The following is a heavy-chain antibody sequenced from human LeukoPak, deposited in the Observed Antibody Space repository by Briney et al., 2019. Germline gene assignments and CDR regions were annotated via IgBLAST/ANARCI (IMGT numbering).Heavy chain of an antibody. J-gene: IGHJ5*02. CDR3: ARDVYYDSSAQEWFDP. D-gene: IGHD3-22*01. CDR1: GFTFSSYW. CDR2: IKQDGSEK. Sequence: GGSLRLSCAASGFTFSSYWMSWVRQAPGKGLEWVANIKQDGSEKYYVDSVKGRFTISRDNAKNSLYLQMNSLRAEDTAVYYCARDVYYDSSAQEWFDPWGQGTLVTVSS. V-gene: IGHV3-7*01.